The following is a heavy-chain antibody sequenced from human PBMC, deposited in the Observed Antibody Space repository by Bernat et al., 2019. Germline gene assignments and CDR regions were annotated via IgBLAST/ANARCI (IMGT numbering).Heavy chain of an antibody. Sequence: QVQLVESGGGVVQPGRSLRLSCAASGFTFSSYGMHWVRQAPGKGLEWVAVIWYDGSNRYYADSVKGRFTISRDNSKSTLYLQMNSLRAEDTAVYYCARGPRNYYYYMDVWGKGTTVTVSS. CDR3: ARGPRNYYYYMDV. CDR2: IWYDGSNR. V-gene: IGHV3-33*08. J-gene: IGHJ6*03. CDR1: GFTFSSYG.